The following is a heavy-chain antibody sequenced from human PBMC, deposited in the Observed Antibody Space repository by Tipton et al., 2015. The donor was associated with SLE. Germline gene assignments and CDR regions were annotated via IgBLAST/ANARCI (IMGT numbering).Heavy chain of an antibody. Sequence: SLRLSCAASRFTFSNYAMSWVRQAPGKGLEWLSYISSSSYTVYYAESVKGRFTISRDNAKNSLYLQMNSLRAEDTAVYYCARMTLAAHDYWGQGALVTVSS. CDR2: ISSSSYTV. CDR3: ARMTLAAHDY. V-gene: IGHV3-48*01. J-gene: IGHJ4*02. CDR1: RFTFSNYA. D-gene: IGHD6-13*01.